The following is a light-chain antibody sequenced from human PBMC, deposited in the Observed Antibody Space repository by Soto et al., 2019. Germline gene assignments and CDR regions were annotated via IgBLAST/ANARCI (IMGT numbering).Light chain of an antibody. Sequence: AIRMTQSPSSFSASTGDRVTITCRASQGISRYLAWYQQKPGKAPKLLIYAAPTLQSGVPSRFSGSGSGTDFTLTISCLQSEYFATEYCQQYYSYPPLFGGWTQVEIK. CDR2: AAP. CDR1: QGISRY. CDR3: QQYYSYPPL. V-gene: IGKV1-8*01. J-gene: IGKJ4*01.